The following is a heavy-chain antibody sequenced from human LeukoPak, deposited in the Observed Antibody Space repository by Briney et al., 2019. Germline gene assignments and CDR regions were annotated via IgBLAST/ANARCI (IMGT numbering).Heavy chain of an antibody. Sequence: SGPALVNPTQTLTLTCTISGFSLSISGVGMGWIRQPPGKALEWLALIYWNDDKHYSPSLKSRLTITKDTSKNQVVLTMTNMDPVDTATYYCAHRRWWTFDIWGQGTMVTVSS. D-gene: IGHD2-15*01. J-gene: IGHJ3*02. CDR3: AHRRWWTFDI. CDR1: GFSLSISGVG. V-gene: IGHV2-5*01. CDR2: IYWNDDK.